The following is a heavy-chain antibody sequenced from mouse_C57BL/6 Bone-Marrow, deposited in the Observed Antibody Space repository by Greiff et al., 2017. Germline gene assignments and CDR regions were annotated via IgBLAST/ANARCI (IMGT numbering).Heavy chain of an antibody. Sequence: QVQLQQPGAELVRPGASVTLSCKASGYTFTDYEMHWVKQTPVHGLEWIGAIDPETGGTAYNQKFKGKAILTADKSSSTAYMELRRLTSEDSAVYYCTRSGSSYGFAYWGQGTLVTVSA. V-gene: IGHV1-15*01. CDR2: IDPETGGT. CDR1: GYTFTDYE. J-gene: IGHJ3*01. CDR3: TRSGSSYGFAY. D-gene: IGHD1-1*01.